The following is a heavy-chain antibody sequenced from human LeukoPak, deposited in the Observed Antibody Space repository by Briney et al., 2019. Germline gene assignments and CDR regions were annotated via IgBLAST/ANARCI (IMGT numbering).Heavy chain of an antibody. J-gene: IGHJ4*02. Sequence: GGSLRLSCGTSEFTFSAYAMHWIRQAPGGGLEWVAFVRYGGNIKYYADSVKGRFTISRDNSKNTLYLQMNSLRPEDTAVYYCAKDLGTEYNIFDYWGQGTLVTVSS. CDR2: VRYGGNIK. CDR3: AKDLGTEYNIFDY. V-gene: IGHV3-30*02. D-gene: IGHD3-9*01. CDR1: EFTFSAYA.